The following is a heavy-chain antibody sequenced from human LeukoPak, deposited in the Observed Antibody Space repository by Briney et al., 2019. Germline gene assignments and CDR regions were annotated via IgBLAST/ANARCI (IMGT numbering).Heavy chain of an antibody. CDR2: IYYSGST. CDR1: GGSISGSSYY. J-gene: IGHJ5*02. V-gene: IGHV4-39*01. CDR3: ARRRVDDFWSGYRSKTGTNWFDP. Sequence: SETLSLTCTVSGGSISGSSYYWGWIRQLPGKGLEWIGSIYYSGSTYYNPSLKSRVTISVDTSKNQFSLKLSSVTAADTAVYYCARRRVDDFWSGYRSKTGTNWFDPWGQGTLVTVSS. D-gene: IGHD3-3*01.